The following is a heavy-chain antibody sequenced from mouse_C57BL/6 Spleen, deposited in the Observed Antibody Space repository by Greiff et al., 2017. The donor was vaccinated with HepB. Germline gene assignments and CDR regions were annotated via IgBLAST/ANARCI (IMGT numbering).Heavy chain of an antibody. Sequence: VKLMESGAELARPGASVKMSCKASGYTFTSYTMHWVKQRPGQGLEWIGYINPSSGYTKYNQKFKDKATLTADKSSSTAYMQLSSLTSEDSAVYYCARSPNWDWGQGTTLTVSS. CDR2: INPSSGYT. D-gene: IGHD4-1*02. J-gene: IGHJ2*01. CDR3: ARSPNWD. V-gene: IGHV1-4*01. CDR1: GYTFTSYT.